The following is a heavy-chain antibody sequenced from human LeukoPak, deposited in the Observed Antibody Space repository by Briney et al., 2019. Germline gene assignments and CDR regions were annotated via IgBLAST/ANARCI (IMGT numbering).Heavy chain of an antibody. CDR3: ARDLQYVGAFDI. CDR1: GGSISSYY. CDR2: IYYSGRT. D-gene: IGHD3-16*01. J-gene: IGHJ3*02. Sequence: SETLSLTCTVPGGSISSYYWNWTRQPPGKGLEWIGYIYYSGRTNYNPSLKSRVTISVDTSKNQFSLKLSSVTAADTAVYYCARDLQYVGAFDIWGQGTMVTVSS. V-gene: IGHV4-59*01.